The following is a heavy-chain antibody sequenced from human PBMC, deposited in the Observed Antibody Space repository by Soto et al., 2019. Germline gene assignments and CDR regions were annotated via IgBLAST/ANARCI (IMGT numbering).Heavy chain of an antibody. D-gene: IGHD3-9*01. CDR3: AREGGGNYDILTGYYRGRGYYYYYGMDV. J-gene: IGHJ6*02. CDR2: IYYSGST. V-gene: IGHV4-59*01. Sequence: SETLSLTCTVSGGSTSSYYWSWIRQPPGKGLEWIGYIYYSGSTNYNPSLKSRVTISVDTSKNQFSLKLSSVTAADTAVYYCAREGGGNYDILTGYYRGRGYYYYYGMDVWGQGTTVTVSS. CDR1: GGSTSSYY.